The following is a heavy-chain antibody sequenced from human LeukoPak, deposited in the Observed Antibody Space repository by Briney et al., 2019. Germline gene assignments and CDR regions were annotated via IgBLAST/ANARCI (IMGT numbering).Heavy chain of an antibody. J-gene: IGHJ4*02. V-gene: IGHV3-23*01. D-gene: IGHD3-10*01. CDR1: GFTFSTYA. Sequence: VQPGESLRLSCAASGFTFSTYAMSWVRQAPGKGLEWVSTISGSGGATFYADSVKGRFTISRDNSKNTVYLQMNRLRPDDTAVYYCAGEWTTGSAFWGQGTLVTVSS. CDR2: ISGSGGAT. CDR3: AGEWTTGSAF.